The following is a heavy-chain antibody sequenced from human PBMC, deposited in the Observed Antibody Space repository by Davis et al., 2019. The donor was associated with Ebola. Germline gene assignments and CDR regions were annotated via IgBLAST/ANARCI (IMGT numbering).Heavy chain of an antibody. CDR3: ARERRCSGGSCYSSGWFDP. CDR2: ISSSSSII. V-gene: IGHV3-48*02. CDR1: GFTFSSYS. J-gene: IGHJ5*02. D-gene: IGHD2-15*01. Sequence: GGSLRLSCAASGFTFSSYSMNRVRQAPGKGLEWVSYISSSSSIIYYADSVNGRFTISRDNAKNSLYLQMNSLRDEDTAVYYCARERRCSGGSCYSSGWFDPWGQGTLVTVSS.